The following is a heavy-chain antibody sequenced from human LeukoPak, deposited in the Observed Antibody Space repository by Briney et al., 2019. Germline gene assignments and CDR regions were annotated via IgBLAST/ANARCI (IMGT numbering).Heavy chain of an antibody. CDR3: ARDWNGDFDY. CDR1: GFTFSSYN. D-gene: IGHD1-1*01. CDR2: ITSRSNDV. J-gene: IGHJ4*02. V-gene: IGHV3-21*01. Sequence: PGGSLRLSCAASGFTFSSYNMNWVRQAPGKGLEWVASITSRSNDVYYTDSLKGRFTISRDNAKNSLYLQMNSPRAGDTAVYYCARDWNGDFDYWGQGTLVTVSS.